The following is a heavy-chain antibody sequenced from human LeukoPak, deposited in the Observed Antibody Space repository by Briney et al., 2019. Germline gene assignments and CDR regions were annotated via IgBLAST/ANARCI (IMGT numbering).Heavy chain of an antibody. CDR1: GYTFTGYY. CDR2: INPNSGAT. CDR3: ARDLSRSFDTSGYPVLRLDV. J-gene: IGHJ6*04. V-gene: IGHV1-2*02. D-gene: IGHD3-22*01. Sequence: ASVKVSCKASGYTFTGYYVNWVRQAPGQGLEWMGWINPNSGATNYAQKFRGRVSMTRDTSISTAYMELSRLRSDDTAMYYCARDLSRSFDTSGYPVLRLDVWGKGTTVTVSS.